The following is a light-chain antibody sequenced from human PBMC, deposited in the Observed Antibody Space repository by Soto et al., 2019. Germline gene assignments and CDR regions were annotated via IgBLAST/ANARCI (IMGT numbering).Light chain of an antibody. Sequence: EIVLTQSPGTLSFSPGERATLSCRASQSVSSSYLAWCQQKPGQAPRLLIYGASSRPTGIPDRFSGSGSGTDFTLTISRLEPEDFAVYYCQQYGSSSTFGQGTRLEIK. V-gene: IGKV3-20*01. CDR2: GAS. CDR3: QQYGSSST. CDR1: QSVSSSY. J-gene: IGKJ5*01.